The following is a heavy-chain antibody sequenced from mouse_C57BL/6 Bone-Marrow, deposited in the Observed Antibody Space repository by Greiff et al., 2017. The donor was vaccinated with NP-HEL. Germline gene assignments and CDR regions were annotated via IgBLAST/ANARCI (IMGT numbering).Heavy chain of an antibody. D-gene: IGHD2-4*01. CDR3: ADSYDYDKVAY. V-gene: IGHV5-2*01. CDR1: EYEFPSHD. J-gene: IGHJ3*01. Sequence: EVKLVESGGGLVQPGESLKLSCESNEYEFPSHDMSWVRKTPEKRLELVAAINSDGGSTYYPDTMERRFTISRDNTKKTLYLQMSSLRSEDKALYYCADSYDYDKVAYWGQVTLVTVSA. CDR2: INSDGGST.